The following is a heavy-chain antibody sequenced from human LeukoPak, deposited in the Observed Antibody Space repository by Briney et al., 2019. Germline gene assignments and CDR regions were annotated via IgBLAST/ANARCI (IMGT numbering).Heavy chain of an antibody. V-gene: IGHV3-21*01. Sequence: PGGSLRLSCAASGFTFSSYNMNWVRQAPGKGLEWVSSISSSSSYIYYADSVKGRFTISRDNAKNSLYLQMNSLRAEDTAVYYCAREYSYGYSGPFDIWGQGTMVTVSS. J-gene: IGHJ3*02. CDR1: GFTFSSYN. CDR2: ISSSSSYI. CDR3: AREYSYGYSGPFDI. D-gene: IGHD5-18*01.